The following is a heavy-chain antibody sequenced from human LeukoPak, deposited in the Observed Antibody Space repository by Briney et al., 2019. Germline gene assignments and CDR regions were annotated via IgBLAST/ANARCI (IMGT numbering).Heavy chain of an antibody. CDR3: AKESGYFDWLLYYMDV. Sequence: SVKGRFIISRDNAKDSLYLQMNSLRVEDTAVYYCAKESGYFDWLLYYMDVWGKGTTVTISS. V-gene: IGHV3-21*06. J-gene: IGHJ6*03. D-gene: IGHD3-9*01.